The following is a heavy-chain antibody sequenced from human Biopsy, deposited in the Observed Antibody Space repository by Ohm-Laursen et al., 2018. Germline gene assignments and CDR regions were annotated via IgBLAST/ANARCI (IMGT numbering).Heavy chain of an antibody. V-gene: IGHV3-53*01. J-gene: IGHJ3*02. CDR1: GFTVSSNY. D-gene: IGHD6-19*01. Sequence: SLRLSCAASGFTVSSNYMSWARQAPGKGLEWVSVIYSGGSTYYADSVKGRFTISRDNSKNTLYLQMNSLRAEDTAVYYCARSGWPENDAFDIWGQGTMVTVSS. CDR2: IYSGGST. CDR3: ARSGWPENDAFDI.